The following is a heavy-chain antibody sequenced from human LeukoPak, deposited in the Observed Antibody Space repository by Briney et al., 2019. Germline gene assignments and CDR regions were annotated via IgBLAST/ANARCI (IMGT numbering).Heavy chain of an antibody. V-gene: IGHV3-23*01. Sequence: GGSLRLSCAASGFTFSSYAMSWVRQAPGKGLEWVSAISGSGGSTYYADSVKGRFTIARDNSKNTMYLQMNSLRAEDTAVYNCAKIRSSVGDYWGQGTLVTVSS. CDR2: ISGSGGST. CDR3: AKIRSSVGDY. J-gene: IGHJ4*02. D-gene: IGHD6-25*01. CDR1: GFTFSSYA.